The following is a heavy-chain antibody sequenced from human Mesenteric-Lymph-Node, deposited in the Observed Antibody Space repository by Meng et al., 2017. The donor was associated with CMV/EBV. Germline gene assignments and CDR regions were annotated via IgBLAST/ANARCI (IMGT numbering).Heavy chain of an antibody. CDR3: ARQKKPSIAVAAGWFDP. D-gene: IGHD6-19*01. CDR1: FTSYW. Sequence: FTSYWISWVRPMPGKGLEWMGRIDPSDSYTNYSPSFQGHVTISADKSISTAYLQWSSLKASDTAMYYCARQKKPSIAVAAGWFDPWGQGTLVTVSS. J-gene: IGHJ5*02. V-gene: IGHV5-10-1*01. CDR2: IDPSDSYT.